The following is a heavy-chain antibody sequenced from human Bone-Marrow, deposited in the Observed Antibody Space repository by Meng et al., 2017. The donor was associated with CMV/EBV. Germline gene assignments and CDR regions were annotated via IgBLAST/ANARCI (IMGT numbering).Heavy chain of an antibody. D-gene: IGHD3-16*01. CDR1: GFTFSSYS. V-gene: IGHV3-48*01. J-gene: IGHJ3*02. CDR2: ISSSGSTI. Sequence: GESLKISCAASGFTFSSYSMNWVRQAPGKGLEWVSYISSSGSTIYYADSVKGRFTISRENAKNSLYLQMNNLRAGDTAVYYCARGSPTPDGGAFDIWGQGTMVTVSS. CDR3: ARGSPTPDGGAFDI.